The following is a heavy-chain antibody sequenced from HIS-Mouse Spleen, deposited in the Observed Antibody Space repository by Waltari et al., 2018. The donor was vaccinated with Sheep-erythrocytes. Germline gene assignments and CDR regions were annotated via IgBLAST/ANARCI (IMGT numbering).Heavy chain of an antibody. CDR2: IYYSGGT. V-gene: IGHV4-39*01. CDR3: ARLYYYDSSGYYFDY. CDR1: GGSISSSSYY. Sequence: QLQLQESGPGLVKPSETLSLTCTVSGGSISSSSYYWGWIRQPPGKGLDWIGSIYYSGGTSYNPSLKSLVTLSVDTSKNQFSLKLSSVTAADTAVYYCARLYYYDSSGYYFDYWGQGTLVTVAS. J-gene: IGHJ4*02. D-gene: IGHD3-22*01.